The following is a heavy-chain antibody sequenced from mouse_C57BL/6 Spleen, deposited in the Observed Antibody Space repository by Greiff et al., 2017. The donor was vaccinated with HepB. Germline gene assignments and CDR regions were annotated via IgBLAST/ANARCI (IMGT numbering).Heavy chain of an antibody. D-gene: IGHD2-5*01. Sequence: QVQLQQPGAELVRPGSSVKLSCKASGYTFTSYWMHWVKQRPIQGLEWIGNIDPSDSETHYNQKFKDKATLTVDKSSSTAYMKLSSLTSEDSAVYYCARSSYYSNYRFDYWGQGTTLTVSS. J-gene: IGHJ2*01. CDR1: GYTFTSYW. V-gene: IGHV1-52*01. CDR3: ARSSYYSNYRFDY. CDR2: IDPSDSET.